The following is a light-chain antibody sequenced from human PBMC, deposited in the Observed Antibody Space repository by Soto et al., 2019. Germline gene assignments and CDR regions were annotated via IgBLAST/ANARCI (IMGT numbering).Light chain of an antibody. J-gene: IGKJ1*01. CDR2: KAS. CDR3: QQYSGDSRT. Sequence: DIQMTQPPSTLCASIGDTATITRGASQSISSWLAWNQKKPGKAPKLLIYKASRLHSGVSSRFSGSESGTEFTLTISSLQPDDFATYYCQQYSGDSRTFGQGTKVDIK. V-gene: IGKV1-5*03. CDR1: QSISSW.